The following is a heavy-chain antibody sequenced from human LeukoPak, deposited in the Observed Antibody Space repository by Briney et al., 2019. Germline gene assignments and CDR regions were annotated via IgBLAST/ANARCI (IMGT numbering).Heavy chain of an antibody. CDR3: AKSSTAFWSGTDWFDP. D-gene: IGHD3-3*01. Sequence: HSGGSLRLSCAASGFTFSSYAMSWVRQAPGKGLEWVSAISGSGGSTYYADSVKGRFTISRDNSKNTLYLQMNSLRAEDTAVYYCAKSSTAFWSGTDWFDPWGQGTLVTVSS. CDR1: GFTFSSYA. CDR2: ISGSGGST. V-gene: IGHV3-23*01. J-gene: IGHJ5*02.